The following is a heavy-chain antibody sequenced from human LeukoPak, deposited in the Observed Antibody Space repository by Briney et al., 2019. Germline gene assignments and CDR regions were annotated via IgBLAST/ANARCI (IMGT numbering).Heavy chain of an antibody. D-gene: IGHD3-22*01. Sequence: SETLSLTCAVYGGSFSGYYRSWIRQPPGKGLEWIGEINHSGSTNYNPSLKSRVTISVDTSKNQFSLKLSSVTAADTAVYYCASGSLINYYDSSGSWLDYWGQGTLVTVSS. CDR1: GGSFSGYY. V-gene: IGHV4-34*01. J-gene: IGHJ4*02. CDR3: ASGSLINYYDSSGSWLDY. CDR2: INHSGST.